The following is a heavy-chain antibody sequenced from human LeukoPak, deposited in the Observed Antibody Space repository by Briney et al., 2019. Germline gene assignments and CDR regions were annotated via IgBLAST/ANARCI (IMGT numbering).Heavy chain of an antibody. CDR1: GGTFSSYA. CDR2: INPNSGGT. J-gene: IGHJ4*02. Sequence: ASVKVSCKASGGTFSSYAISWVRQAPGQGLEWMGRINPNSGGTNYAQKFQGRVTMTRDTSISTAYMELSRLRSDDTAVYYCARENYASIAADWGQGTLVTVSS. CDR3: ARENYASIAAD. D-gene: IGHD6-6*01. V-gene: IGHV1-2*06.